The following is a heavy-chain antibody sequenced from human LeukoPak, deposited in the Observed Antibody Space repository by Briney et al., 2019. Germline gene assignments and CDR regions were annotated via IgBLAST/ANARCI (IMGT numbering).Heavy chain of an antibody. Sequence: SETLSLTCTVSGGSISSYYWSWIRQPPGKGLEWIGYIYYSGSTNYNPSLKSRVTISVDTSKNQFSLKLSSVTAADTAVYYCAREDTCGSHYFDYWGQGTLVTVSS. CDR3: AREDTCGSHYFDY. V-gene: IGHV4-59*01. J-gene: IGHJ4*02. D-gene: IGHD2-21*01. CDR1: GGSISSYY. CDR2: IYYSGST.